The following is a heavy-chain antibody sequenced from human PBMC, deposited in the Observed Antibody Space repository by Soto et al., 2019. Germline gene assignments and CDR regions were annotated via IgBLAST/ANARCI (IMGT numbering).Heavy chain of an antibody. J-gene: IGHJ6*02. D-gene: IGHD4-17*01. CDR1: GFSSSTSGVG. CDR2: IYLDDAK. CDR3: AHFGDYGYYYYGMDV. Sequence: QITLKESGPTLVKPTQTLTLTCTFSGFSSSTSGVGVGWIRQPQGKALEWLALIYLDDAKRYSPSLKSRLTITTDTAKYQGVLTTTNMDPVETSTYYWAHFGDYGYYYYGMDVWGQGTPVTVSS. V-gene: IGHV2-5*02.